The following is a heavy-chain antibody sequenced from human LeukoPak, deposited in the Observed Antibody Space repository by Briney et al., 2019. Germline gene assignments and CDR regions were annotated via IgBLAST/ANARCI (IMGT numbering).Heavy chain of an antibody. CDR2: ISDADAAT. J-gene: IGHJ4*02. D-gene: IGHD3-10*01. V-gene: IGHV3-23*01. Sequence: GGSLRLSCAASGFSISCYIMTWVRQAPGKGLEWVSAISDADAATVYAESVKGRFTISGDNSKNTLYLQMNSLRVDDTAIYYCAKARAGGSTYGYWGQGTLVTVSS. CDR1: GFSISCYI. CDR3: AKARAGGSTYGY.